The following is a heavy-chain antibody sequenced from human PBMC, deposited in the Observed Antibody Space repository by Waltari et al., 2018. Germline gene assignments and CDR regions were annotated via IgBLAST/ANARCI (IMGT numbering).Heavy chain of an antibody. CDR3: ARESAFSTSWYPGFDP. CDR2: INPNSGDT. V-gene: IGHV1-2*06. J-gene: IGHJ5*02. D-gene: IGHD2-2*01. CDR1: GYTLTSYY. Sequence: QVQLVQSGAEVKKPGASVKVSCKASGYTLTSYYMPWVRQAHGQGLKWLGRINPNSGDTNYARKCEDRVTMTRDTSVNTAYMVVGRLTSDDTAVYFCARESAFSTSWYPGFDPWGQGTLVTVAS.